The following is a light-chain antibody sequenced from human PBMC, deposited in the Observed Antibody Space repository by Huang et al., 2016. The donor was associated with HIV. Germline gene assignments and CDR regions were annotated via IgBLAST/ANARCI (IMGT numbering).Light chain of an antibody. CDR3: LQYNNWPRT. Sequence: ERVMTQSPDTLSVSPGERATLTCRASQYISTNLAWYQQKPGQAPRLLIYDASTRVADIPARFSGSGSGTEFTLAISSLESEDFAFYYCLQYNNWPRTFGQGTKLEIK. V-gene: IGKV3-15*01. J-gene: IGKJ2*01. CDR1: QYISTN. CDR2: DAS.